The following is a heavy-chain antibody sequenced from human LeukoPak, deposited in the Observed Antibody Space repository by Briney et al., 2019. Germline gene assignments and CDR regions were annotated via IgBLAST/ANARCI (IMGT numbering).Heavy chain of an antibody. V-gene: IGHV4-61*02. J-gene: IGHJ4*02. CDR1: GGSLSSGSYY. CDR2: IYTRGST. D-gene: IGHD4-17*01. Sequence: SETLSLTCTVSGGSLSSGSYYWSWIRQPAGKGLEWIGRIYTRGSTNYNPSLKSRVTISVHTPKNPVSLKLSSVTAADTDVYYCAISYGDYSAPFYYWGQGTLVTVSS. CDR3: AISYGDYSAPFYY.